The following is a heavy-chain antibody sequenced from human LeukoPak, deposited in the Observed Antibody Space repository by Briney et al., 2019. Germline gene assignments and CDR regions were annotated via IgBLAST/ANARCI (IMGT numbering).Heavy chain of an antibody. Sequence: SETLSLTCSVSGGSIGTYYWNWIRQPAGRGLEWIGRFSTAESTNDRPSLNYNPSLKGRVTMSIDTSKNQFSLKLNSVTAADTAVYYCARVASSSWSSFDYWGQGILVTVSS. J-gene: IGHJ4*02. D-gene: IGHD6-13*01. CDR3: ARVASSSWSSFDY. V-gene: IGHV4-4*07. CDR2: FSTAESTNDRPSL. CDR1: GGSIGTYY.